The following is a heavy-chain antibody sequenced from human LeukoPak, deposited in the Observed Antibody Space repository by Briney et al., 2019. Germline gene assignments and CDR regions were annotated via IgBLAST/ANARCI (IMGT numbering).Heavy chain of an antibody. CDR1: GYTFTGYY. Sequence: ASVKVSCKASGYTFTGYYMHWVRQAPGQGLEWMGWINPNSGGTNYAQKFQGRVTMTRDTSISTAYMELSRLRSDDTAVYYCARTGYSSSWYPDYWGQGTLVTVSS. CDR3: ARTGYSSSWYPDY. D-gene: IGHD6-13*01. V-gene: IGHV1-2*02. J-gene: IGHJ4*02. CDR2: INPNSGGT.